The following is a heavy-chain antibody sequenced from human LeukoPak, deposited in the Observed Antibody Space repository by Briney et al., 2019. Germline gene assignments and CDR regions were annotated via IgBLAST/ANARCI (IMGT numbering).Heavy chain of an antibody. J-gene: IGHJ4*02. CDR2: IIPIFGTA. Sequence: GASVKVSCKASGGTFSSYAISWVRQAPGQGLEWMGGIIPIFGTANYAQKFQGRVTITADESTSTAYMELSSLRSEDTAVYYCARGPYYDFWSGYPSFDYWGQGTLVTVSS. V-gene: IGHV1-69*13. D-gene: IGHD3-3*01. CDR3: ARGPYYDFWSGYPSFDY. CDR1: GGTFSSYA.